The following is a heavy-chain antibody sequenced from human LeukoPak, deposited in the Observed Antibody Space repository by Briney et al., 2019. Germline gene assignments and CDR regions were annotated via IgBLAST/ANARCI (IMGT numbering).Heavy chain of an antibody. J-gene: IGHJ6*02. CDR3: ARHNYGLGYYYYYGMDV. CDR1: GYSFTSYW. V-gene: IGHV5-51*01. D-gene: IGHD4-17*01. Sequence: GESLKISCKGSGYSFTSYWIGWVRQMPGKGLEWMGIIYPGDSDTRYSPSFQGQVTISADKSIGTAYLQWSSLKASDTAMYYCARHNYGLGYYYYYGMDVWGQGTTVTVSS. CDR2: IYPGDSDT.